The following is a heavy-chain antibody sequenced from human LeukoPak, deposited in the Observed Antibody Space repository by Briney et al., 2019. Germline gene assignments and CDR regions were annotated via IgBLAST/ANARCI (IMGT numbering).Heavy chain of an antibody. J-gene: IGHJ4*02. D-gene: IGHD3-22*01. V-gene: IGHV3-11*03. CDR2: ISSRSSNT. Sequence: GGSLRLPCAASGFTFSDYYMSWIRQAPGKGLEWVSYISSRSSNTNYADSVKGRFTISRDNAKNSLYLQMNSLRADDTAVYYCARNFDSSGYPFDYWGQGTLVTVSS. CDR1: GFTFSDYY. CDR3: ARNFDSSGYPFDY.